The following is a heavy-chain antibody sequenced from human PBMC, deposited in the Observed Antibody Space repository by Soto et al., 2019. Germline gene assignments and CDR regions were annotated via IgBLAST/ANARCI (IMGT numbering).Heavy chain of an antibody. D-gene: IGHD4-17*01. J-gene: IGHJ4*02. V-gene: IGHV3-23*01. CDR3: VKDQCGDYFDVLDY. CDR1: GFTFTNYG. CDR2: ISSTGGST. Sequence: DVQLLESGGGLVQPGGSLRLSCEGSGFTFTNYGLSWVRQAPGKGLEWVSTISSTGGSTYYPDSLRGRFTTFRDNSKSTLYLDMNSLRVEDTAVYFCVKDQCGDYFDVLDYWGQGTLVTVSS.